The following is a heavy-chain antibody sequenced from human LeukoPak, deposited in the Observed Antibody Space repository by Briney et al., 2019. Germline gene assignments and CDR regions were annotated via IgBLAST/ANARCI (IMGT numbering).Heavy chain of an antibody. J-gene: IGHJ4*02. CDR1: GYTFTGYY. D-gene: IGHD6-13*01. CDR2: INPNSGGT. Sequence: ASVKVSCKASGYTFTGYYMHWVRQAPGQGLEWMGWINPNSGGTNYAQKFQGRVTMTRDTSISTAYMELSRLRSDDTAVYYCAGIAAAGTAADIDYWGQGTLVTVSS. V-gene: IGHV1-2*02. CDR3: AGIAAAGTAADIDY.